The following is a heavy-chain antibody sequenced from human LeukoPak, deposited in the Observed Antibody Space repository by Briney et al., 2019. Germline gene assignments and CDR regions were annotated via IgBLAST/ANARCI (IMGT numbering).Heavy chain of an antibody. CDR2: ISSSSNYI. J-gene: IGHJ4*02. CDR3: ARGGAYYYDSSGPFDY. D-gene: IGHD3-22*01. Sequence: PGGSLRLSCAASGFTFSIYTMNWVRQAPGKGLEWVSSISSSSNYIYYADSVKGRFTISRDNAKNSLYLQMNSLRAEDTAVYYCARGGAYYYDSSGPFDYWGQGTLVTVSS. CDR1: GFTFSIYT. V-gene: IGHV3-21*01.